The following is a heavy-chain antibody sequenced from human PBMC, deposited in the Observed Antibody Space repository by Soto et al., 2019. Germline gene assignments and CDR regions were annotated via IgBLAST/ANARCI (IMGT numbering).Heavy chain of an antibody. J-gene: IGHJ4*02. CDR3: AREARYSSSSGEIDY. V-gene: IGHV4-59*01. Sequence: SETLSLTCTVSGGSISSYYWSWIRQPPGKGLEWIGYIYYSGSTNYNPSLKSRVTISVDTSKNQFSLKLSSVTAADTAVYYCAREARYSSSSGEIDYWGQGTLVTVSS. D-gene: IGHD6-6*01. CDR1: GGSISSYY. CDR2: IYYSGST.